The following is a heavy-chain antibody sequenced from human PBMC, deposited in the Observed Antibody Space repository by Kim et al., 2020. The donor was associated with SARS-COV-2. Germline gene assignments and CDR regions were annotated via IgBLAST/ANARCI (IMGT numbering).Heavy chain of an antibody. CDR1: GYTFTSYA. Sequence: ASVKVSCKASGYTFTSYAMHWVRQAPGQRLEWMGWINAGNGNTKYSQKFQGRVTITRDTSASTAYMELSSLRSEDTAVYYCARGRGGGYYYGMDVWCQGTTVTVSS. CDR2: INAGNGNT. D-gene: IGHD5-12*01. CDR3: ARGRGGGYYYGMDV. J-gene: IGHJ6*02. V-gene: IGHV1-3*01.